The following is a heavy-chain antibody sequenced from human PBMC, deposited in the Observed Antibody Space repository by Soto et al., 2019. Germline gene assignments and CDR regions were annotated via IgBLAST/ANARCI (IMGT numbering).Heavy chain of an antibody. CDR3: ARDLLGTADSGEHYGMDV. Sequence: QVQLVESGGGVVQPGRSLRLSGAASGFTFRSYAMHWVRQAPCKVLEWVAVISYDGSNKYYADSVKGRFTISRDNSKNTLYLQMNSLRAEDTAVYYGARDLLGTADSGEHYGMDVWGQGTTVNVSS. J-gene: IGHJ6*02. D-gene: IGHD2-15*01. CDR1: GFTFRSYA. CDR2: ISYDGSNK. V-gene: IGHV3-30-3*01.